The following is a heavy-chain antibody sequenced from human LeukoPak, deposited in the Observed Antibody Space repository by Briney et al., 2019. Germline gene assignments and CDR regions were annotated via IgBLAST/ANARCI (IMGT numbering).Heavy chain of an antibody. CDR1: GGSISSGGYY. CDR3: ARGDTAMVTSPFDY. V-gene: IGHV4-31*03. Sequence: SQTLSLTCTVSGGSISSGGYYWSWIRQHPGKGLEWIGYIYYSGSTNYNPSLKSRVTISVDTSKNQFSLKLSSVTAADTAVYYCARGDTAMVTSPFDYWGQGTLVTVSS. CDR2: IYYSGST. J-gene: IGHJ4*02. D-gene: IGHD5-18*01.